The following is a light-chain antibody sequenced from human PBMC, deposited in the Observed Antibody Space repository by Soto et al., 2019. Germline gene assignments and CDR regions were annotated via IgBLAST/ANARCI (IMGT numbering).Light chain of an antibody. CDR3: QQYNNWPLT. J-gene: IGKJ1*01. CDR1: QGVSSN. Sequence: EIVMTQSPATLSVSPGERATLSCRASQGVSSNLAWYQQKPGQAPRLLIYGASTRATGIPARFSGSGSGTEFTLTISSLQSEDFAVYYCQQYNNWPLTFGQGTKVEIK. CDR2: GAS. V-gene: IGKV3-15*01.